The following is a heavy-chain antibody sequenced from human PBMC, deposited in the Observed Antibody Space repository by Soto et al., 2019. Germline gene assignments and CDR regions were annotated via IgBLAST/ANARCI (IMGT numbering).Heavy chain of an antibody. CDR3: ARAPRIAPDGFDI. CDR2: INAGNGNT. Sequence: ASVKVSCKASGYTFTSYAMHWVRQAPGQRLEWMGWINAGNGNTKYSQKFQGRVTITRDTSASTAYMELSSLRSEDTAVYYCARAPRIAPDGFDIWGQGTMVTVSS. V-gene: IGHV1-3*01. D-gene: IGHD6-13*01. CDR1: GYTFTSYA. J-gene: IGHJ3*02.